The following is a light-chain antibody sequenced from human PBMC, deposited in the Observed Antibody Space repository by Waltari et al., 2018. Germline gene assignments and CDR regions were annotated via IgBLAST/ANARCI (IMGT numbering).Light chain of an antibody. Sequence: DIVMTQSPLSLPVTPGEPASISCRSSQSLLHSNGDNHLDWYLQKPGRSPDLLIYLATLRASGVPDRFSGSGSGTDFTLKISSVEAEDVGVYYCMQALQTPRTFGQGSKLEIK. J-gene: IGKJ2*01. CDR3: MQALQTPRT. CDR2: LAT. CDR1: QSLLHSNGDNH. V-gene: IGKV2-28*01.